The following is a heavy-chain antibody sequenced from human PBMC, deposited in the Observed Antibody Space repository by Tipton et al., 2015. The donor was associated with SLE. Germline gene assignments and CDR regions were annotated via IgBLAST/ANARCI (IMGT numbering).Heavy chain of an antibody. CDR1: GYSFTSYD. J-gene: IGHJ3*02. V-gene: IGHV1-8*01. CDR3: ARAAGLKAFDI. D-gene: IGHD6-25*01. Sequence: QSGPEVKKPGASVKVSCRASGYSFTSYDINWVRQATRQGLEWMGWMNPNSGNTGYAQKFQGRVTMTRSTSISTAYMELSSLRSEDTAVYYCARAAGLKAFDIWGQGTMVTVSS. CDR2: MNPNSGNT.